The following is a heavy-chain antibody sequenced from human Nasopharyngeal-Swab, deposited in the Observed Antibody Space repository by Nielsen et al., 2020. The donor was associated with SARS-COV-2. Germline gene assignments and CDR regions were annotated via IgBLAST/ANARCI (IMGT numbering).Heavy chain of an antibody. D-gene: IGHD3-10*01. J-gene: IGHJ4*02. V-gene: IGHV1-69*04. CDR1: GGTFSSYA. Sequence: SVKVSCKASGGTFSSYAISWVRQAPGQGLEWMGRIIPILGIANYAQKLQGRVTMTTDTSTSTAYMELRSLRSDDTAVYYCARGGERFGELLDYWGQGTLVTVSS. CDR3: ARGGERFGELLDY. CDR2: IIPILGIA.